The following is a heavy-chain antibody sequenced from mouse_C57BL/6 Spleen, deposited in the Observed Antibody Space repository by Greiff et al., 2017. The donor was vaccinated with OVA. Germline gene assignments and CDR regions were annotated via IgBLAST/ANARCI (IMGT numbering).Heavy chain of an antibody. V-gene: IGHV1-9*01. CDR3: ASYDYGVPHYFDY. CDR2: ILPGSGST. D-gene: IGHD2-4*01. CDR1: GYTFTGYW. J-gene: IGHJ2*01. Sequence: VQLQQSGAELMKPGASVKLSCKATGYTFTGYWIEWVKQRPGHGLEWIGIILPGSGSTNYNEKFKGKAIFTANTSSNTAYIQLGSLTAEDSAIYCCASYDYGVPHYFDYWGQGTTLTVSS.